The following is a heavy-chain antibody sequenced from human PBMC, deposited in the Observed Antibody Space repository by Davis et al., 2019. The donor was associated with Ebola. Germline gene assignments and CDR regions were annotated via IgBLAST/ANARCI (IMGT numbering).Heavy chain of an antibody. CDR2: IYAGGTT. D-gene: IGHD3-10*01. Sequence: MHLGGSLRLSCVASGFSVSSNFMAWVRQGPAKGLEWISVIYAGGTTNYIDSVKGRFTISRDNSKNTLFLQMNNLTVDDTAVYYCARERVSRGIRSDSWGQGTLVSVSS. V-gene: IGHV3-53*01. CDR3: ARERVSRGIRSDS. CDR1: GFSVSSNF. J-gene: IGHJ4*02.